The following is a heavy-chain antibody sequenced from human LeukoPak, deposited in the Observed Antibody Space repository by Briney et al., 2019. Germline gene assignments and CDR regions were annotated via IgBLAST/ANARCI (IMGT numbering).Heavy chain of an antibody. Sequence: ASVKVSCKVSGYTFTSYAMHWVRQAPGQRLEWMGWINAGNGNTKYSQKFQGRVTITRDTSASTAYMELSSLRSEDTAVYYCAREVYYDTQYFQHWGQGTLVTVSP. D-gene: IGHD3-22*01. V-gene: IGHV1-3*01. CDR1: GYTFTSYA. CDR3: AREVYYDTQYFQH. CDR2: INAGNGNT. J-gene: IGHJ1*01.